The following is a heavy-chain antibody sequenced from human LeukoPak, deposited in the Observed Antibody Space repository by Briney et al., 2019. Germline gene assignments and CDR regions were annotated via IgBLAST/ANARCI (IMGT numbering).Heavy chain of an antibody. CDR1: GYRFSSYW. CDR2: IFPVDSDT. V-gene: IGHV5-51*01. D-gene: IGHD7-27*01. CDR3: ARHGEYAFDY. Sequence: GESLKISCKGSGYRFSSYWIAWVRQMPGKGLDWLGIIFPVDSDTTYSPSFQGQVTISVDTSIGTAYRQWNSLKASDTAMYFCARHGEYAFDYWGQGTLVTVSS. J-gene: IGHJ4*02.